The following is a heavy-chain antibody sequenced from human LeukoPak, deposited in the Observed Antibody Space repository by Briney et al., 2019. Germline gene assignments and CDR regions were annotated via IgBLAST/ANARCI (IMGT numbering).Heavy chain of an antibody. D-gene: IGHD3-10*01. CDR3: ARWDNGFGELLHSGQNYYYYGMDV. V-gene: IGHV1-69*05. CDR1: GGTFSSYA. Sequence: SVKVSCKASGGTFSSYAISWVRQAPGQGLEWMGGIIPIFGTANYAQKFQGRITITTDESTSTAYMELSSLRSEDTAVYYCARWDNGFGELLHSGQNYYYYGMDVWGQGTTATVSS. J-gene: IGHJ6*02. CDR2: IIPIFGTA.